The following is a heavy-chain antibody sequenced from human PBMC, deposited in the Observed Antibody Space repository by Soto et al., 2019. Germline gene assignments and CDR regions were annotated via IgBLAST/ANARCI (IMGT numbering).Heavy chain of an antibody. CDR1: GGSISSSSYY. CDR3: ARRYSGYGDY. CDR2: IYYSGSA. Sequence: PSETLSLTCSVPGGSISSSSYYWGWIRQPPGKGLEWIGSIYYSGSANYNPSLKSRVTISVDTSKNQFSLKLSSVTAADTAVYYCARRYSGYGDYWGQGTLVTVSS. V-gene: IGHV4-39*07. J-gene: IGHJ4*02. D-gene: IGHD5-12*01.